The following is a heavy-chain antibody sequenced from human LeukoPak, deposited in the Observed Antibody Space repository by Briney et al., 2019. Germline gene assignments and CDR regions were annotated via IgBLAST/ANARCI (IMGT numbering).Heavy chain of an antibody. V-gene: IGHV3-73*01. D-gene: IGHD2-2*01. CDR1: GFTFSGSA. J-gene: IGHJ5*02. Sequence: GGSLRLSCAASGFTFSGSAMHWVRQASGKGLEWVGRIRSKANSYATAYAASVKGRFTISRDDSKNTAYLQMNSLKTEDTAVYYCATSVVGWFDPWGQGTLVTVSS. CDR3: ATSVVGWFDP. CDR2: IRSKANSYAT.